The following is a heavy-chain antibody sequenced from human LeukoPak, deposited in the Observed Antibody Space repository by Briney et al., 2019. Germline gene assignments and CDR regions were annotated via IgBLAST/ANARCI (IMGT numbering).Heavy chain of an antibody. Sequence: PGRSLRLSCAASGFTFDDYAMHWVRQAPGKGLEWVSGISWNSGSIGYADSVKGRFTISRDNAKNSLYLQMNSLRAEDTAVYYCAGDDDPFYSSSWHFDYWGQGTLVTVSS. J-gene: IGHJ4*02. V-gene: IGHV3-9*01. CDR2: ISWNSGSI. CDR1: GFTFDDYA. CDR3: AGDDDPFYSSSWHFDY. D-gene: IGHD6-13*01.